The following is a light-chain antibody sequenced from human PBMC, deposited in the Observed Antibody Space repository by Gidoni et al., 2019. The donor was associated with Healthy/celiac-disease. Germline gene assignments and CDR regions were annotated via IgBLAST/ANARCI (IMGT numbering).Light chain of an antibody. Sequence: DIVMTQSPDSLTVSLGERATINCKSSQSVLYSSNNKNYLAWYQQKPGQPPKLLICWASTRESGVPDRFSGSGFGTDFTLTISSLQAEDVAVYYCQQYYSTLYTFGQGTKLEIK. J-gene: IGKJ2*01. CDR3: QQYYSTLYT. CDR2: WAS. V-gene: IGKV4-1*01. CDR1: QSVLYSSNNKNY.